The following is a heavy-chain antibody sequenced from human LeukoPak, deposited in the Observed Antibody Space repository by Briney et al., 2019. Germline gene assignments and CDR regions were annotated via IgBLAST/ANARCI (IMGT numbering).Heavy chain of an antibody. CDR3: ARDRSTGYFDY. CDR2: IYYSGST. Sequence: SETLPLTCTVSGGSISSHYWSWIRQPPGKGLEWIGYIYYSGSTNYNPSLKSRVTISVDTSKNQFSLKLSSVTAADTAVYYCARDRSTGYFDYWGQGTLVTVSS. D-gene: IGHD3-10*01. CDR1: GGSISSHY. J-gene: IGHJ4*02. V-gene: IGHV4-59*11.